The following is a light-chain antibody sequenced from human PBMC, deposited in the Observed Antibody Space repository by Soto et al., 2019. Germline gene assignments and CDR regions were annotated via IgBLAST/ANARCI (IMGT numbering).Light chain of an antibody. Sequence: QSVLTQPPSASGSPGQSVTISCTGTSSDVGGYNYVSWYQQHPGKAPKLMIYEVNKRPSGVPDRFSGSKSGNTASLTASGLQAEDEGDYYCSSHAGSKRVFGTGTKVTVL. CDR1: SSDVGGYNY. CDR3: SSHAGSKRV. CDR2: EVN. V-gene: IGLV2-8*01. J-gene: IGLJ1*01.